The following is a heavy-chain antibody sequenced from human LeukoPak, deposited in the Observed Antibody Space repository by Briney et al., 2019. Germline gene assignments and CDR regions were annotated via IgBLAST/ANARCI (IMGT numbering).Heavy chain of an antibody. CDR3: ARQDSNYHADY. V-gene: IGHV5-51*01. Sequence: GGSLQISFKGSGYSFTSYWIGGVRQMPGKGLEWMGIIYPGDSDTRYSPSFQGQVTISADKSISTAYLQWSSLKASDTAMYYCARQDSNYHADYWGQGTLVTVSS. D-gene: IGHD4-11*01. CDR2: IYPGDSDT. CDR1: GYSFTSYW. J-gene: IGHJ4*02.